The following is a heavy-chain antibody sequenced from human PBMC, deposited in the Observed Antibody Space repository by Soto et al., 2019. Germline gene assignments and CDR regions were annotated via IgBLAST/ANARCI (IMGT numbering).Heavy chain of an antibody. CDR1: GFTFSTYA. V-gene: IGHV3-23*01. J-gene: IGHJ6*03. Sequence: GGSLRLSSTASGFTFSTYAMSWVRQAPGKGLEWVSAISGSGGSTYYADSVKGRFTISRDNSKNTLYLQMNSLRAEDTAVYYCAKEGYYYMDVWGKGTTVTVSS. CDR2: ISGSGGST. CDR3: AKEGYYYMDV.